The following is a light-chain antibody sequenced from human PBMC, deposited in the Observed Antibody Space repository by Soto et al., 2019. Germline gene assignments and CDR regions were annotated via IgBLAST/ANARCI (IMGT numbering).Light chain of an antibody. V-gene: IGKV3-11*01. CDR2: DAS. CDR3: QLRTSI. CDR1: QNVYTY. Sequence: ESVLTQSPATLSLSPGERATLYCKTSQNVYTYVAWYQQKPGQAPRLLIYDASNRATGIPARFSGSGSGTDFTLTISSLEPEDFGVYYCQLRTSIFGQGTKLEI. J-gene: IGKJ2*02.